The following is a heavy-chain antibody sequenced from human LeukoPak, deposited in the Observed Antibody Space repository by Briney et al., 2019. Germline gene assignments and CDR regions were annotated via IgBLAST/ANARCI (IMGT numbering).Heavy chain of an antibody. CDR1: GYSISSGYY. J-gene: IGHJ5*02. CDR3: ARDRGLDYGDYWVTNWFDP. V-gene: IGHV4-38-2*02. D-gene: IGHD4-17*01. Sequence: SETLSLTCTVSGYSISSGYYWGWIRPPPGKGLEWIGSIYHSGSTYYNPSLKSRVTISVDTSKNQFSLKLSSVTAADTAVYYCARDRGLDYGDYWVTNWFDPWGQGTLVTVSS. CDR2: IYHSGST.